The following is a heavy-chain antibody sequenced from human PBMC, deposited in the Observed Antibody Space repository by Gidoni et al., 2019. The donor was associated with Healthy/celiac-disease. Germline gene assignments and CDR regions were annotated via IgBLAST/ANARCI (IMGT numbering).Heavy chain of an antibody. J-gene: IGHJ6*02. CDR1: GYTFTSYD. CDR3: ATTPYYDFWSGTYGMDV. D-gene: IGHD3-3*01. V-gene: IGHV1-8*01. Sequence: QEQLGQSGAEVKQPGASVKVSCKASGYTFTSYDIHWVRQATGQGLEWMGWMNPNSGNTGYAQKFQGRVTMTRNTSISTAYMELSSLRSEDTAVYYCATTPYYDFWSGTYGMDVWGQGTTVTVSS. CDR2: MNPNSGNT.